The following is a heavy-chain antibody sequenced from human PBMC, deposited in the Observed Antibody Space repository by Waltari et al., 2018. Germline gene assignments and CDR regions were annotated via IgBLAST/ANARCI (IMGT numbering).Heavy chain of an antibody. CDR1: GFPSSTYA. CDR3: ARGINESFEP. J-gene: IGHJ5*02. V-gene: IGHV3-23*01. Sequence: EVQVLESGGGLAQPGGSLRLSRAASGFPSSTYAMKWVRQAPGEGVEGVSGINSGGGSTAYVDSVKGRFTISRDNSKNTLYLQMNSLRVEDTALYYCARGINESFEPWGQGTLVTVSS. CDR2: INSGGGST. D-gene: IGHD1-1*01.